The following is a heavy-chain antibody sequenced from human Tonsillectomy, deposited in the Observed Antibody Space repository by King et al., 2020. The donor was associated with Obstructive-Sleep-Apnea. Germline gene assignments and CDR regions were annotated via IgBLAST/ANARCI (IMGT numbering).Heavy chain of an antibody. J-gene: IGHJ3*02. D-gene: IGHD6-25*01. CDR3: ARVGAAVAFDI. CDR1: GFTLNNYA. V-gene: IGHV3-64*01. Sequence: EVQLVESGGGLVQPGGSLRLSCVASGFTLNNYAMHWVRQAPGKGLEYVSAIGFNGNSTYYAKSVKDRFTISRDNSKSTLYLQMGSLRPEDMAVYYCARVGAAVAFDIWGQGTMVTVSS. CDR2: IGFNGNST.